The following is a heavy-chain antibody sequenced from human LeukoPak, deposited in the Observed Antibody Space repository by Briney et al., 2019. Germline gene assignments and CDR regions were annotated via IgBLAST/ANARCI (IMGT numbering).Heavy chain of an antibody. CDR1: GFTFSSYA. CDR2: INDSGGNT. D-gene: IGHD3-10*01. J-gene: IGHJ4*02. CDR3: AKTSAGIRGGYFDY. V-gene: IGHV3-23*01. Sequence: GGSLRLSCAASGFTFSSYAMSWVRQAPGKGLEWVSLINDSGGNTYYADSVKGRFTISRDNSKNTLFLQMSSLRAEDTAVYYCAKTSAGIRGGYFDYWGQGTLVTVSS.